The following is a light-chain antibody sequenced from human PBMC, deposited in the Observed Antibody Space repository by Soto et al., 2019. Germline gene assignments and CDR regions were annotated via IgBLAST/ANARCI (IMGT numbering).Light chain of an antibody. J-gene: IGKJ2*01. CDR2: GAS. V-gene: IGKV3-20*01. CDR1: QTVGSNY. Sequence: ENVLTQSPGTLSLSPGERATLSCRASQTVGSNYLGWYQQKPAQAPRLLIYGASSRATGIPDRFSGSGSGTDFTLTISRLEPEDFAVYYCQQYITSPYTFGQGTKLEIK. CDR3: QQYITSPYT.